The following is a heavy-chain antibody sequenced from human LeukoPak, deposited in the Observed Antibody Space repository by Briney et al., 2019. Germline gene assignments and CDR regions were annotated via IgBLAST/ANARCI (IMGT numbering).Heavy chain of an antibody. J-gene: IGHJ4*02. V-gene: IGHV3-30*04. CDR1: GFTFTSYV. Sequence: GRSLCLSCAASGFTFTSYVIHWVRQAPGKGLEWVAVIFFDGTKRYYADSVKGRFTISRDNSRNTVSLEMNSLRPEDTAIYYCARDHGCSGGACYFFDYWGQGALVTVSS. CDR2: IFFDGTKR. CDR3: ARDHGCSGGACYFFDY. D-gene: IGHD2-15*01.